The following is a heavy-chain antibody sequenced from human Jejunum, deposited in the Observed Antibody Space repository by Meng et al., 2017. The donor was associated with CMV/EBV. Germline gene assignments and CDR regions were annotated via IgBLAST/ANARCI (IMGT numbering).Heavy chain of an antibody. CDR2: IRNSGST. Sequence: VSSGNNYWNWIRQPAGEGLECIGYIRNSGSTKYNPSLKSRVTISVDTSKNQFSLKLRSVTAADTAVYYCARQNIYGNYYYYYGMDFWGQGTTVTVSS. D-gene: IGHD5-18*01. V-gene: IGHV4-61*07. CDR1: VSSGNNY. J-gene: IGHJ6*02. CDR3: ARQNIYGNYYYYYGMDF.